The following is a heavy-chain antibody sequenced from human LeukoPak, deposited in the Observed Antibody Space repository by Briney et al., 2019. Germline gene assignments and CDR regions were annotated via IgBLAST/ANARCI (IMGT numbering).Heavy chain of an antibody. CDR3: ARDGSGFYHYYYMDV. D-gene: IGHD6-25*01. V-gene: IGHV3-21*01. Sequence: KPGGSLTLSCAPSGFTFTDYSMNWFRQAPGKGLEWVAHISTVSTYTHYTDSVKGRFTISRDNRKNLLYLQMSSLGAEDTAVYYCARDGSGFYHYYYMDVWGKGTTVTVSS. CDR2: ISTVSTYT. CDR1: GFTFTDYS. J-gene: IGHJ6*03.